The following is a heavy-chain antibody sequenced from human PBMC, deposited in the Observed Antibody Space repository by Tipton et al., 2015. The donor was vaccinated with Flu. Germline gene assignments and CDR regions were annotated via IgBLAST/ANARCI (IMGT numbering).Heavy chain of an antibody. V-gene: IGHV4-59*01. CDR3: ARLKISSWYSYFDY. CDR1: GFTFDDFA. J-gene: IGHJ4*02. D-gene: IGHD6-13*01. Sequence: LRLSCAVSGFTFDDFAMHWVRQAPGKGLEWVGYIYYSGSANYNPSLKSRVTISVDTSKNQFSLKVSSVTAADTAVYYCARLKISSWYSYFDYWGQGTMVTVSS. CDR2: IYYSGSA.